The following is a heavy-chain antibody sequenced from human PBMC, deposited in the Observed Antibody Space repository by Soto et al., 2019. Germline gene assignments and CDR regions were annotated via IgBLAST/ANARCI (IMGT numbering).Heavy chain of an antibody. D-gene: IGHD1-26*01. V-gene: IGHV3-30-3*01. Sequence: ESGGGVVQPGRSLRLSCAASGFTFSNYAMHWVRQAPGKGLEWVAVLSYDGSNIHHADSVKGRFTISRDNSKNTLYLQMNGLRAEDTAVYFCVREHSGSYGLDVWGQGTTVTVSS. J-gene: IGHJ6*02. CDR2: LSYDGSNI. CDR1: GFTFSNYA. CDR3: VREHSGSYGLDV.